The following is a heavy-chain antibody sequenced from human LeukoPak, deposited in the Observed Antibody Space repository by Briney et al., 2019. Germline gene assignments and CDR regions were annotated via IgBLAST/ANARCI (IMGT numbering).Heavy chain of an antibody. Sequence: PGGSLRLSCAASGFTLNNAWMSWVRQAPGKGLEWLGRIKRETDGGTIDYAAPVKGRFTISRDDSKSTLYLQMNSLKIEDTAVYYCTTDEDWNYARKDVWGQGATVIVSS. J-gene: IGHJ6*02. CDR3: TTDEDWNYARKDV. CDR1: GFTLNNAW. CDR2: IKRETDGGTI. V-gene: IGHV3-15*01. D-gene: IGHD1-7*01.